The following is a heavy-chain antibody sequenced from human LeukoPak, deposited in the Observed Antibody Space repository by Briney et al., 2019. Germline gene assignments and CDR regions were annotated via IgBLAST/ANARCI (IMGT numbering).Heavy chain of an antibody. D-gene: IGHD5-24*01. J-gene: IGHJ4*02. V-gene: IGHV1-46*01. CDR3: AIGDSRDGYNYLPFDY. CDR2: INPSGGST. Sequence: ASVKVSCKASGYTFTSYYMHWVRQAPGQGLEWMGIINPSGGSTSYEQKFQGRVTMTRDTSTSTVYMELSSLRSEDTAVYYCAIGDSRDGYNYLPFDYWGQGTLVTVSS. CDR1: GYTFTSYY.